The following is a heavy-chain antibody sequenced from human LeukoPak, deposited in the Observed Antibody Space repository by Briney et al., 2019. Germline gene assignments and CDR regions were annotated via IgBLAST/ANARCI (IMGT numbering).Heavy chain of an antibody. J-gene: IGHJ4*02. CDR1: AFTFSNYW. Sequence: GGSLRLSCAASAFTFSNYWMSWVRQAPGKGLEWVANIKQDGSVKYYVDSVKGRFTISRDNAKNLVYLQMNSLRAEDTAVYYCARIGYSSSCTDYWGQGTLVTVSS. D-gene: IGHD6-13*01. CDR2: IKQDGSVK. CDR3: ARIGYSSSCTDY. V-gene: IGHV3-7*01.